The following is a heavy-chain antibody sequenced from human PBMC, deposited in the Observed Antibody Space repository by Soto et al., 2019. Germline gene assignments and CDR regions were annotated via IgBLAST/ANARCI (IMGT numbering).Heavy chain of an antibody. J-gene: IGHJ6*02. CDR3: ARDRIVVVVPYYYGVDV. Sequence: ASVKVSCKASGYTFTSHYMHWVRQAPGQGLEWMGIINPSGGSTSYAQKFQGRVTMTRDTSTSTVYMELSSLRSEDTAVYYCARDRIVVVVPYYYGVDVWGQGTTVTVSS. D-gene: IGHD2-15*01. V-gene: IGHV1-46*01. CDR1: GYTFTSHY. CDR2: INPSGGST.